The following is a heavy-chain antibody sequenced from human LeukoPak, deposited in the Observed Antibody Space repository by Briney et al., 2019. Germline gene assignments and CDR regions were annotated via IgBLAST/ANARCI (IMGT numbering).Heavy chain of an antibody. V-gene: IGHV4-34*01. CDR1: GGSFSGYY. J-gene: IGHJ4*02. Sequence: SETLSLTCAVYGGSFSGYYWSWIRQPPGKGLEWIGEINHSGSTNYNPSLKSRVTISVDTSKNQFSLKLSSVTAADTAVYYCATSAGGYCSSTSCSGPFDYWGQGTLVTVSS. CDR3: ATSAGGYCSSTSCSGPFDY. CDR2: INHSGST. D-gene: IGHD2-2*01.